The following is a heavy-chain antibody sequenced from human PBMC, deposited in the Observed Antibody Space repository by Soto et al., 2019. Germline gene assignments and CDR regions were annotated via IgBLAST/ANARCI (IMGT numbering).Heavy chain of an antibody. CDR3: AKDKGLWSGYWGRDPYYYYGMDV. Sequence: GGSLRLSCAASGFTFSSYAMSWVRQAPGKGLEWVSAISGSGGSTYYADSVKGRFTISRDNSKNTLYLQMNSLRAEDTAVYYCAKDKGLWSGYWGRDPYYYYGMDVWGQGTTVTVSS. CDR1: GFTFSSYA. CDR2: ISGSGGST. V-gene: IGHV3-23*01. D-gene: IGHD3-3*01. J-gene: IGHJ6*02.